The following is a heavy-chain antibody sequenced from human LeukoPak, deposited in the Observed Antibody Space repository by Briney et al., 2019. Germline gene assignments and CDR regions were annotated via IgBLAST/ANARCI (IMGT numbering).Heavy chain of an antibody. CDR1: GGSISSGGYS. D-gene: IGHD2-15*01. Sequence: SETLSLTCAVSGGSISSGGYSWSWIRQPPGKGLEWIGYIYHSGSTYYNPSLKSRVTISVDRSKNQFSLKLSSATAADTAVYYCARKDCSGGSCYFDYWGQGTLVTVSS. J-gene: IGHJ4*02. CDR2: IYHSGST. V-gene: IGHV4-30-2*01. CDR3: ARKDCSGGSCYFDY.